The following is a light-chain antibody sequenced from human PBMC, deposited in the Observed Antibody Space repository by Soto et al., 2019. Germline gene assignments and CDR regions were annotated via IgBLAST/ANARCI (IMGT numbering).Light chain of an antibody. V-gene: IGKV3-20*01. J-gene: IGKJ2*01. Sequence: EIVLTQSPGTLSLSPGERATLSCRASQSVGSSYLAWYQQKPGQAPRLLMYGASHRATGIPDRFSGSGSATDFTLTISRPEPEDFAVYYCQQYGSSPPYTFGQGTKLEIK. CDR1: QSVGSSY. CDR2: GAS. CDR3: QQYGSSPPYT.